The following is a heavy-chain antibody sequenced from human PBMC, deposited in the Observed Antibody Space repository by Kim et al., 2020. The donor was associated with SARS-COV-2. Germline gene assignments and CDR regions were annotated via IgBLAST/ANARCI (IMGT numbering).Heavy chain of an antibody. J-gene: IGHJ4*02. CDR2: IYYSGST. CDR1: GGSISSSSYY. CDR3: ARHAVNFDWLSTPFDY. D-gene: IGHD3-9*01. V-gene: IGHV4-39*01. Sequence: SETLSLTCTVSGGSISSSSYYWGWIRQPPGKGLEWIGSIYYSGSTYYNPSLKSRVTISVDTSKNQFSLKLSSVTAADTAVYYCARHAVNFDWLSTPFDYWGQGTLVTVSS.